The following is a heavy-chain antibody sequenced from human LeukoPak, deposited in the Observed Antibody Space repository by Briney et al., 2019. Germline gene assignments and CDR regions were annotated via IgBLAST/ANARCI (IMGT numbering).Heavy chain of an antibody. D-gene: IGHD2-2*02. V-gene: IGHV4-39*07. Sequence: SETLSLTCTVSGGSISSSSYYWGWIRQPPGKGLEWVGSIYYSGSTYYNPSLKSRVTISVDTSKNQFSLKLSSVTAADTAVYYCAREKDIVVVPAAINYRGTYSSSFDYWGQGTLVTVSS. CDR2: IYYSGST. CDR1: GGSISSSSYY. J-gene: IGHJ4*02. CDR3: AREKDIVVVPAAINYRGTYSSSFDY.